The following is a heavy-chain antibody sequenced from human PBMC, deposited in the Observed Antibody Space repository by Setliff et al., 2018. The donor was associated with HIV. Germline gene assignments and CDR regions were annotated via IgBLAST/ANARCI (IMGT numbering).Heavy chain of an antibody. CDR3: ARIVRWELVATSTFFYYYMDV. D-gene: IGHD1-26*01. Sequence: PSETLSLTCTVSGGSISSYYWSWIRQPPGKGLEWIGYIYYSGSANYNPSLKSRVTISVDTSKNQFSLKLSSVTAADTAIYYCARIVRWELVATSTFFYYYMDVWGKGTTVTAP. CDR1: GGSISSYY. V-gene: IGHV4-59*01. CDR2: IYYSGSA. J-gene: IGHJ6*03.